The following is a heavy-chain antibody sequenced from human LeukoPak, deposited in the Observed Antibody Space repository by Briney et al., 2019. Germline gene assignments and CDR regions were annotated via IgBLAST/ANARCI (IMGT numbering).Heavy chain of an antibody. J-gene: IGHJ4*02. V-gene: IGHV4-39*01. CDR3: TRHHRDGAFDY. CDR2: IYYSGST. Sequence: SETLSLTCTVSGGSIITRSFYWGWIRQPPGKGLEWIGSIYYSGSTYYNPSLKSRVTISVDTSKNQFSLKLSSVTAADTGIYYCTRHHRDGAFDYWGQGTLVTVSS. CDR1: GGSIITRSFY. D-gene: IGHD5-24*01.